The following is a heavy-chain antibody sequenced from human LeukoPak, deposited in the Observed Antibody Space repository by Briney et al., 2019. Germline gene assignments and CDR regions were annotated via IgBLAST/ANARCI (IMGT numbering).Heavy chain of an antibody. V-gene: IGHV3-13*01. D-gene: IGHD6-6*01. J-gene: IGHJ3*02. CDR3: ARAKDSSSSGDAFDI. CDR1: GFTFSSYD. CDR2: TGTAGDT. Sequence: GGSLRLSCAASGFTFSSYDMHWVRQATGKGLEWVSGTGTAGDTYYPGSVKGRFTISRENAKNSLYLQMNSLRAGDTAVYYCARAKDSSSSGDAFDIRGQGTMVTVSS.